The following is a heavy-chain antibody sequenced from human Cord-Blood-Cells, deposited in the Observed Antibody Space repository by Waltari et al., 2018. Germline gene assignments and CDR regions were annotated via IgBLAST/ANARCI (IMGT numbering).Heavy chain of an antibody. Sequence: QVQPQQWGAGLLKPSETLSLTCAVYGGSFSGYYWSWIRQPPGKGLEWIGEINHSGSTNYNPSLKSRVTISVDTSKNQFSLKLSSVTAADTAVYYCARGWWSQGFDPWGQGTLVTVSS. CDR1: GGSFSGYY. CDR2: INHSGST. V-gene: IGHV4-34*01. CDR3: ARGWWSQGFDP. J-gene: IGHJ5*02. D-gene: IGHD2-15*01.